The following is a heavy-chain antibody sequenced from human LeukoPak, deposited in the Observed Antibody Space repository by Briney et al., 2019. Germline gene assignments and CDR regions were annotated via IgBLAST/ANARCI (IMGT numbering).Heavy chain of an antibody. D-gene: IGHD6-13*01. V-gene: IGHV4-30-2*01. J-gene: IGHJ4*02. CDR2: IYHSGST. CDR1: GGSISSGGYY. Sequence: SETLSLTCTVSGGSISSGGYYWSWIRQPPGKGLEWIGYIYHSGSTYYNPSLKSRVTISVDRSKNQFSLKLSSVTAADTAVYYCARDSSSWNFDYWGQGTLVTVSS. CDR3: ARDSSSWNFDY.